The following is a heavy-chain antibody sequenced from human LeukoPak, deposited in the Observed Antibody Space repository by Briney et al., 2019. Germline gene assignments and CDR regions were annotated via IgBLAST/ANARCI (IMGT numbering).Heavy chain of an antibody. CDR2: INPNSGGT. CDR3: ARVSGSSWARYYYYYYGMDV. J-gene: IGHJ6*02. Sequence: ASLKVSCKASGYTFTAYYMHWVRQAPGQGLLWRGWINPNSGGTNYAQKFQGRVTMTRDTSISTAYMELSRLRSDDTAVYYCARVSGSSWARYYYYYYGMDVWGQGATVTVSS. CDR1: GYTFTAYY. V-gene: IGHV1-2*02. D-gene: IGHD6-13*01.